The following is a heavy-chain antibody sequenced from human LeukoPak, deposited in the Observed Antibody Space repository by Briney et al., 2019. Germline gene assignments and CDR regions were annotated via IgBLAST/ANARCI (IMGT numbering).Heavy chain of an antibody. V-gene: IGHV1-8*01. CDR3: ARCHRAYYYGSGSYGAYYFDY. Sequence: ASVKVSCKASGYTFTSYDINWVRQATGQGLEWMGWMNPNSGNTGYSHKFQGRGTITRNTSISTAYMELSSLKSEDTAVYYCARCHRAYYYGSGSYGAYYFDYWGQGTLVTVSS. CDR2: MNPNSGNT. J-gene: IGHJ4*02. D-gene: IGHD3-10*01. CDR1: GYTFTSYD.